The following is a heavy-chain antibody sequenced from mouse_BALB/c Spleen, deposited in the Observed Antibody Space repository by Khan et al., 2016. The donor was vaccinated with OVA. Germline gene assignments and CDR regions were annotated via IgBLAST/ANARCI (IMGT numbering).Heavy chain of an antibody. CDR2: IWSGGST. J-gene: IGHJ3*01. D-gene: IGHD2-4*01. Sequence: QVQLKQSGPGLVQPSQSLSITCTVSGFSLTTYGVHWVRQSPGKGLEWLGVIWSGGSTDYNAAFISRLSISKDYSKCQVFFKMNSLQANDTAIYYCARNYDYDEGLAYWGQGTLVTVSA. V-gene: IGHV2-2*02. CDR3: ARNYDYDEGLAY. CDR1: GFSLTTYG.